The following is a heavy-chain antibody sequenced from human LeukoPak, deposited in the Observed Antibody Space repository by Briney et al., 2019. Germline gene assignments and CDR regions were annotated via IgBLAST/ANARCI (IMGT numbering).Heavy chain of an antibody. J-gene: IGHJ4*02. CDR1: GYTFTSYD. CDR2: MNPNSGNT. D-gene: IGHD3-22*01. V-gene: IGHV1-8*03. Sequence: ASVKVSCKASGYTFTSYDINWVRQATGQGLEWMGWMNPNSGNTGYAQKFQGRVTITRNTSISTAHMELSSLRSGDTAVYYCARGPSYYYDSSGPMGYYFDYWGQGTLVTVSS. CDR3: ARGPSYYYDSSGPMGYYFDY.